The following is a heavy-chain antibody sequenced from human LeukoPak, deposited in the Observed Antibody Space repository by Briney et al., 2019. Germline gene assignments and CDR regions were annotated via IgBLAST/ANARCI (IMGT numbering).Heavy chain of an antibody. D-gene: IGHD1-26*01. CDR1: GASISSYY. Sequence: SETLSLTCTVSGASISSYYWSWIRQPPGKGLEWIGYIHYSGSTKCNPSLKSRVTMSVDTSKNQFSLKLSSVTAADTAIYYCARDRSMDGSQYRWYFDLWGRGTLVTVSS. CDR2: IHYSGST. V-gene: IGHV4-59*12. J-gene: IGHJ2*01. CDR3: ARDRSMDGSQYRWYFDL.